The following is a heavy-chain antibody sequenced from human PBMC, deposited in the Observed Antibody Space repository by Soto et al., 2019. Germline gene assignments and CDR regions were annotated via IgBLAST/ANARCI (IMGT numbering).Heavy chain of an antibody. CDR2: INPDGGAT. Sequence: QVQLVQSGAAVRKPGASVGVSCKASDHTFSNFYMNWVRQTPGQGLEWMGKINPDGGATTYAQNFQGRPPITPDTSSYTVYMEITGLTSDDPAVYYCARGRRNVVWGQGPQATVSS. J-gene: IGHJ4*02. CDR1: DHTFSNFY. V-gene: IGHV1-46*01. CDR3: ARGRRNVV. D-gene: IGHD1-1*01.